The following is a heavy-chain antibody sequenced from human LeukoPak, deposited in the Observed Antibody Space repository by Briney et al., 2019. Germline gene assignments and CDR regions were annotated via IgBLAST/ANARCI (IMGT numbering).Heavy chain of an antibody. J-gene: IGHJ5*02. D-gene: IGHD6-6*01. CDR2: IYYSGNT. CDR3: ARNWYSSSSGRWFDP. V-gene: IGHV4-39*07. Sequence: SETLSLICTVSGVSISSSNSYWGWIRQPPGKGLEWIGSIYYSGNTYYNASLKSQVSISIDTSKNQFSLKLSSVTAADTAVYYCARNWYSSSSGRWFDPWGQGTLVTVSS. CDR1: GVSISSSNSY.